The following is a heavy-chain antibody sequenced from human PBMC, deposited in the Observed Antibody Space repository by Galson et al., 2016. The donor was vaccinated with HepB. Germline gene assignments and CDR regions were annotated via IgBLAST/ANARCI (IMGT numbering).Heavy chain of an antibody. D-gene: IGHD6-13*01. CDR1: GFSFSDYY. Sequence: SLRLSCAASGFSFSDYYMTWIRQAPGKGLEWISYISSRSTNTIYADSVKGRFTISRDNAKNSLYLQMNSLRADDTAVYYCARAAVGSWSSYYFDFWGQGSLVTVSS. V-gene: IGHV3-11*06. CDR3: ARAAVGSWSSYYFDF. J-gene: IGHJ4*02. CDR2: ISSRSTNT.